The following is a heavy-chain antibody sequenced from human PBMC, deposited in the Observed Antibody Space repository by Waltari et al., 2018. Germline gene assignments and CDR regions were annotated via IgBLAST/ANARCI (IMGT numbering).Heavy chain of an antibody. CDR1: GYTLTELS. J-gene: IGHJ3*02. V-gene: IGHV1-24*01. CDR2: FDPEDGET. CDR3: ASYYDSSGYYHQPFDI. D-gene: IGHD3-22*01. Sequence: QVQLVQSGAEVKKPGASVKVSCKVSGYTLTELSMHWVRQAPGKGLEWMGGFDPEDGETIYAQKFQGRVTMTEDTSTDTAYMELSSLRSEDTAVYYCASYYDSSGYYHQPFDIWGQGTMVTVSS.